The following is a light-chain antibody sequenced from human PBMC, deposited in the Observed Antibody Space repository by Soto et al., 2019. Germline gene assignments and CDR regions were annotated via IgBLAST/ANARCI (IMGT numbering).Light chain of an antibody. J-gene: IGKJ2*03. CDR1: QSLLHGNGNNY. CDR2: FGS. CDR3: MQALQAQYS. Sequence: DIVMTQSPLSLPATPGEPASISCRSSQSLLHGNGNNYLDWYLQKPGQSPQLLIYFGSIRTSGVPDRFSGSTSGTDFTLKISRVEAEDVGVYYCMQALQAQYSFGQGTKLEIK. V-gene: IGKV2-28*01.